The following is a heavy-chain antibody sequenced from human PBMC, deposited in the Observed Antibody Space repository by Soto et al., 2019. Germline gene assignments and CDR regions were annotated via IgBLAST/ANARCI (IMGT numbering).Heavy chain of an antibody. CDR3: ASSYFYDSGGYYPFDY. CDR1: GFSFSTYA. CDR2: ISDDGNTK. Sequence: QVQLVESGGGVVQPGTSLRLSCAASGFSFSTYAMYWVRQAPGRGLEWVAVISDDGNTKYYADSVKGRFTISRDNSMNTLYLQIYSLRTEDAAVYYCASSYFYDSGGYYPFDYWGQGTLVTVSS. V-gene: IGHV3-30-3*01. D-gene: IGHD3-22*01. J-gene: IGHJ4*02.